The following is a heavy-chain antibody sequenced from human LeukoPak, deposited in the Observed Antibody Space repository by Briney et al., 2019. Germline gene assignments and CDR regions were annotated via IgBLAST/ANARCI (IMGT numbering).Heavy chain of an antibody. D-gene: IGHD3-9*01. V-gene: IGHV3-23*01. CDR1: GFTFTSYS. CDR2: TSDRGDYT. CDR3: ARDPVIYYDILTGYLS. Sequence: GGSLRLSCAASGFTFTSYSMSWVRQAPGKGLEWVSGTSDRGDYTYYADSVKGRFTISRDNSKNTLYLQMNSLRAEDTAVYYCARDPVIYYDILTGYLSWGQGTLVTVSS. J-gene: IGHJ4*02.